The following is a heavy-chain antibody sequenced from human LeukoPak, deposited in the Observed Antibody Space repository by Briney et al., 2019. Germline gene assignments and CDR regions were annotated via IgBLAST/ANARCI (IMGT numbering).Heavy chain of an antibody. Sequence: KDGESLKISCRGSGYSFTSHWIGWVRQMPGKGLEWMAIIYAGDSGTRISPSFQGQVTISADESISTAYLQWSSLKASDTAIYYCTRHIAAAGPDYWGQGTLVTVSS. J-gene: IGHJ4*02. CDR3: TRHIAAAGPDY. D-gene: IGHD6-13*01. CDR1: GYSFTSHW. V-gene: IGHV5-51*01. CDR2: IYAGDSGT.